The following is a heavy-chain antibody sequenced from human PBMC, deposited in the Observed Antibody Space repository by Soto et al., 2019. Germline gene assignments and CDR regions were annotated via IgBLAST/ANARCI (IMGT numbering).Heavy chain of an antibody. CDR3: ARYCISTSCYDDFDY. Sequence: GGSLRLSCAASGFTFSSYSMNWVRQAPGKGLEWVSYISSSSSTIYYAVSVKGRFTISRDNAKNSLYLQMNSLRDEDTAVYYCARYCISTSCYDDFDYWGQGTLVTVSS. D-gene: IGHD2-2*01. V-gene: IGHV3-48*02. J-gene: IGHJ4*02. CDR1: GFTFSSYS. CDR2: ISSSSSTI.